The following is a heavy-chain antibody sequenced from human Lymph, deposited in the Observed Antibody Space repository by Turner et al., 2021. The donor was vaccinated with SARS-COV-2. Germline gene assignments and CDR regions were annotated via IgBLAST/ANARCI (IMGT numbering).Heavy chain of an antibody. CDR1: GFSFSSYA. V-gene: IGHV3-23*01. Sequence: EVQRLESGGGLVQPGGSLRLSCAASGFSFSSYAMRWVRQAPGKGLEWCSGISATGINTYYADSVKGRSTISRDNSKNTLYLQMNSLRAEDTALYYCAKDPNWYVLSAVDYWGQGTLVTVSS. J-gene: IGHJ4*02. CDR3: AKDPNWYVLSAVDY. D-gene: IGHD1-1*01. CDR2: ISATGINT.